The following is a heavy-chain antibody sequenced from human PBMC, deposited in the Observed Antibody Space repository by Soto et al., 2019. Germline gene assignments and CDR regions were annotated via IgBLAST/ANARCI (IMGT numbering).Heavy chain of an antibody. CDR1: GDSISVSGDSSNNHY. CDR2: IYYSGST. CDR3: ARYSNNWFQTEGMDV. Sequence: SETLSLTCTVSGDSISVSGDSSNNHYWSWVRQPPGKGLEWIGSIYYSGSTNYNPSLKSRVTISVDTSKDKFSLNLSSVTAADTAIYYCARYSNNWFQTEGMDVWGQGTTVTVSS. V-gene: IGHV4-61*01. J-gene: IGHJ6*02. D-gene: IGHD1-20*01.